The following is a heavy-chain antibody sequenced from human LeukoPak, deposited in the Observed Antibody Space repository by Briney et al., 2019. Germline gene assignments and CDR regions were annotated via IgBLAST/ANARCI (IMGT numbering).Heavy chain of an antibody. V-gene: IGHV3-64D*06. CDR2: ITTEGTST. CDR1: GFIFGSYS. CDR3: VKDRGEYSSSWYYFDNGY. D-gene: IGHD6-13*01. Sequence: PGGSLSLSCSTSGFIFGSYSMHWVRQPQGSGLEYVSCITTEGTSTNYTDSVKGRFTIYRDNSKATLALHMRSLRAEDTAVYSCVKDRGEYSSSWYYFDNGYWGNGATVSV. J-gene: IGHJ6*03.